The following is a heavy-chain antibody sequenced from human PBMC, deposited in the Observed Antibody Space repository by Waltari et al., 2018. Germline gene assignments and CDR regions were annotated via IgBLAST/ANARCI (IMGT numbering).Heavy chain of an antibody. CDR3: ARVWVRYFDWFHFDY. CDR2: IYSGGRT. CDR1: GFTVSSNY. V-gene: IGHV3-53*02. J-gene: IGHJ4*02. D-gene: IGHD3-9*01. Sequence: EVQLVETGGGLIQPGGSLRLSCAASGFTVSSNYMSWVRQAPGKGLEWVSVIYSGGRTYYADSVKGRFTIARDNSKNTLYLQMNSLRAEDTAVYYCARVWVRYFDWFHFDYWGQGTLVTVSS.